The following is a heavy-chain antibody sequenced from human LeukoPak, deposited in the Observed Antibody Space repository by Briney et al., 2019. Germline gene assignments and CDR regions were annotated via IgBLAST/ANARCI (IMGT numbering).Heavy chain of an antibody. D-gene: IGHD1-26*01. CDR1: GGSISSSSYY. CDR3: ARHGWYGGLPDC. Sequence: PSETLSLTCTVSGGSISSSSYYWGWIRQPPGKGLEWIGSIYYSGSTYYNPSLKGRVTISVDTSKNQFSLKLSSVTAADTAVYYCARHGWYGGLPDCRGQGTLVTVSS. CDR2: IYYSGST. J-gene: IGHJ4*02. V-gene: IGHV4-39*01.